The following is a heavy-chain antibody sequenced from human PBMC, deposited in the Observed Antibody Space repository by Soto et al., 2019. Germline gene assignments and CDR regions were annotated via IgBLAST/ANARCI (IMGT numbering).Heavy chain of an antibody. V-gene: IGHV4-39*01. D-gene: IGHD1-1*01. CDR1: GGSISSSSYY. CDR2: IYYSGST. CDR3: ARHSPRKTGTTKYYYYYGMDV. J-gene: IGHJ6*02. Sequence: SETLSLTCTGSGGSISSSSYYWGWIRQPPGKGLEWIGSIYYSGSTYYNPSLKSRVTISVDTSKNQFSLKLSSVTAADTAVYYCARHSPRKTGTTKYYYYYGMDVWGQGTTVTVS.